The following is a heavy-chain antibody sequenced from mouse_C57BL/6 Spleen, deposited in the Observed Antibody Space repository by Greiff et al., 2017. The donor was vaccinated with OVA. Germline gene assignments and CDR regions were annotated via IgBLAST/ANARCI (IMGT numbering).Heavy chain of an antibody. CDR2: IDPDTGGT. Sequence: QVQLQQSGAELVRPGASVTLSCKASGYPFTAYAMHWVKQTPVHGLEWIGAIDPDTGGTAYNQKFKGKAILTADKSSSTAYMELRSLTSEDSAVYYGTRWGYNNEFAYWGQGTLVTVSA. J-gene: IGHJ3*01. D-gene: IGHD2-5*01. CDR3: TRWGYNNEFAY. V-gene: IGHV1-15*01. CDR1: GYPFTAYA.